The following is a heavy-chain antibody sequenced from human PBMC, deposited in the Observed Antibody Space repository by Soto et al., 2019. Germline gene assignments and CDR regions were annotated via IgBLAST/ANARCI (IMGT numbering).Heavy chain of an antibody. CDR3: ARQGFGPLHGLVDV. CDR2: VHHSWGS. V-gene: IGHV4-59*08. Sequence: QVQLQESGPGLVKPSETMSLSCTVSGGSISSYYWSWFRQSPGKRMEWIGYVHHSWGSSYNPSLQWRVAIPLDPSKRQFSLKVTSVTATDTAVYYCARQGFGPLHGLVDVWGQGTTVTVSS. CDR1: GGSISSYY. D-gene: IGHD3-10*01. J-gene: IGHJ6*02.